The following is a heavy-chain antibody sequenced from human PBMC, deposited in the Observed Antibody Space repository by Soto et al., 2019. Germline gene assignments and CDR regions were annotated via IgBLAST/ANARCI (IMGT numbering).Heavy chain of an antibody. CDR2: IYYSGST. V-gene: IGHV4-31*03. CDR3: ARSLRLLEWLWASDWFDP. Sequence: SETLSLTCTVSGGSISSGGYYWSWIRQHPGKGLEWIGYIYYSGSTYYNPSLKSRVTISVDTSKNQFSLKLSSVTAADTAVYYCARSLRLLEWLWASDWFDPWGQGTLVTVSS. J-gene: IGHJ5*02. D-gene: IGHD3-3*01. CDR1: GGSISSGGYY.